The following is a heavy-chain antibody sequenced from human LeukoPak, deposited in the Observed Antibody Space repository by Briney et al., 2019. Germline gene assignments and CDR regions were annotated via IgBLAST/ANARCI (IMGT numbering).Heavy chain of an antibody. CDR1: GGSVSSYY. CDR3: TRAQYGYAFDY. J-gene: IGHJ4*02. D-gene: IGHD5-12*01. V-gene: IGHV4-59*02. CDR2: IYYTGST. Sequence: SETLSLTCSVSGGSVSSYYWTWIRQPPGQGLECIGYIYYTGSTNYNPSLKSRVTISLDTSKNQFSLKLSSVTAADTAVYYCTRAQYGYAFDYWGQGALVTVSS.